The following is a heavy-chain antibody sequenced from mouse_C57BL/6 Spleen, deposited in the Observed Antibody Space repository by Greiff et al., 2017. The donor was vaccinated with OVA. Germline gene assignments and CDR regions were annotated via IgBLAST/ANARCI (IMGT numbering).Heavy chain of an antibody. CDR3: ARGDYDDEAWFAY. Sequence: QVQLQQPGAELVKPGASVKLSCKASGYTFTSYWMQWVKQRPGQGLEWIGEIDPSDSYTNYNQKFKGKATLTVDTSSRTAYMQLSSLTSEDSAVYYGARGDYDDEAWFAYWGQGTLVTVSA. V-gene: IGHV1-50*01. D-gene: IGHD2-4*01. CDR1: GYTFTSYW. J-gene: IGHJ3*01. CDR2: IDPSDSYT.